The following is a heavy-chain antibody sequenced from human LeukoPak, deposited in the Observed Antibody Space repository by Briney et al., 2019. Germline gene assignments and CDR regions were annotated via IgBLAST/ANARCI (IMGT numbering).Heavy chain of an antibody. Sequence: PGGSLRLSCAPSGFTFSSFAMSWVRQAPGKGLEWVSAISGSGDNTYYADSVKGRFTISRDNSKNTLHLQMSSLRAEDTAVYYCARGGKIRSSSSVLDYWGQGTLVTVSS. CDR2: ISGSGDNT. V-gene: IGHV3-23*01. D-gene: IGHD6-6*01. CDR3: ARGGKIRSSSSVLDY. J-gene: IGHJ4*02. CDR1: GFTFSSFA.